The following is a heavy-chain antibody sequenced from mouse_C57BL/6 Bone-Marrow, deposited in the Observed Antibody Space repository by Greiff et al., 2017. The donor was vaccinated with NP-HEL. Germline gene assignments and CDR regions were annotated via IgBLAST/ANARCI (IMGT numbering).Heavy chain of an antibody. Sequence: VQLQQSGAELVRPGTSVKMSCKASGYTFTNYWIGWAKQRPGHGLEWIGDIYPGGGYTNYNEKFKGKATLTADKSSSTAYMQFSSLTSEDSAIDYCATGGVVYFDYWGQGTTLTVSS. CDR3: ATGGVVYFDY. CDR2: IYPGGGYT. D-gene: IGHD1-3*01. CDR1: GYTFTNYW. J-gene: IGHJ2*01. V-gene: IGHV1-63*01.